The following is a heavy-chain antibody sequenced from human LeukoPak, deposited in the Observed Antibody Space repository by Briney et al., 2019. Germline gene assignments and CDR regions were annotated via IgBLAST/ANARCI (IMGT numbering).Heavy chain of an antibody. V-gene: IGHV4-39*07. CDR2: IYYSGST. CDR3: ARAGSSSYFGHWSYYYYYGMDV. Sequence: PSETLSLTCTVSGGSISSSSYYWGWIRQPPGKGLEWIGSIYYSGSTYYNPSLKSRVTILVDRSKNQFSLKLSSVTAADTAVYYCARAGSSSYFGHWSYYYYYGMDVWGQGTTVTVSS. J-gene: IGHJ6*02. D-gene: IGHD6-13*01. CDR1: GGSISSSSYY.